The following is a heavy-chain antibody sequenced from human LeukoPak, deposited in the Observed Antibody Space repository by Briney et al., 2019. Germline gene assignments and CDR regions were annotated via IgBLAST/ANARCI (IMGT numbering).Heavy chain of an antibody. Sequence: GGSLRLSCADSGFTISTFGMNWVRQAPGKGLEWVSYINSNGESIYYADSVKGRFTISRDNAKNSLYLQMNSLRAEDMAVYYCARGDWDFDYWDQGTLVTVSS. CDR3: ARGDWDFDY. CDR2: INSNGESI. V-gene: IGHV3-48*04. D-gene: IGHD1-26*01. CDR1: GFTISTFG. J-gene: IGHJ4*02.